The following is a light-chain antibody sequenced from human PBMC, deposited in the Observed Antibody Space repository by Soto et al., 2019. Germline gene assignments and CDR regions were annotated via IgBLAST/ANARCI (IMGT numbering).Light chain of an antibody. CDR3: MQALETPYT. CDR2: LGF. J-gene: IGKJ2*01. Sequence: EIVMTQSPPSLTVTPGEPASISCSSSQSLLHSNGNISLDWYLQKPGQSPQLLIYLGFNLASGVADRVSGTASGTEFTLKISRVEAEDAGVYCCMQALETPYTFCQATTLAIK. CDR1: QSLLHSNGNIS. V-gene: IGKV2-28*01.